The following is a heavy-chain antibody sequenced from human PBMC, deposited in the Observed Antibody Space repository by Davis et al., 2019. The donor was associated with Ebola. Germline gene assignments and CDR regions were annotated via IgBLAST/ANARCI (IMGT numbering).Heavy chain of an antibody. CDR1: GGSFSGYY. J-gene: IGHJ4*02. Sequence: SETLSLTCAVYGGSFSGYYWSWIRPPPGKGLEWIGEINHSVSTNYNPSLKSRVTISVDTSKNQFSLKLSSVTAADTAVYYCAGAYTPTPFDYWGQGTLVTVSS. CDR3: AGAYTPTPFDY. V-gene: IGHV4-34*01. D-gene: IGHD4-11*01. CDR2: INHSVST.